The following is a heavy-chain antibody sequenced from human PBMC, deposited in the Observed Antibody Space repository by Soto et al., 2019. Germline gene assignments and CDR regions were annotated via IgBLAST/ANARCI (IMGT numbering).Heavy chain of an antibody. CDR1: VGSFSGYY. CDR2: INHSGST. D-gene: IGHD5-12*01. Sequence: SDTLSLTCAFYVGSFSGYYWSCIRQPPGKGLEWIGEINHSGSTNYNPSLKSRVTISVDTSKNQFSLKLSSVTAADTAVYYCARTPKDIVATPLGIETSYGDAFDIWGQGTMSSGSS. V-gene: IGHV4-34*01. J-gene: IGHJ3*02. CDR3: ARTPKDIVATPLGIETSYGDAFDI.